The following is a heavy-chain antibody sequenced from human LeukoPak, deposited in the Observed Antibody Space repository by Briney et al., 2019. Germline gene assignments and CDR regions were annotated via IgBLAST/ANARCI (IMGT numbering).Heavy chain of an antibody. J-gene: IGHJ4*02. V-gene: IGHV3-30*03. CDR2: ISYDGTKE. Sequence: GGSLRLSCKTSGFKFRDFDMDWVRQAPGKGLEWVAHISYDGTKEYYADSVKGRFPISRDNSQDTVYLQLSSLTTEDTARYYCVRDVAFWGQGTLIIVSS. CDR1: GFKFRDFD. CDR3: VRDVAF.